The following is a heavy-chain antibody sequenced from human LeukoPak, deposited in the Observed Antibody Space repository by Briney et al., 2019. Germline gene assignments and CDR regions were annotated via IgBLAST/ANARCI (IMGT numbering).Heavy chain of an antibody. Sequence: GGSLRLSCAASGFTFSSYGMHWVRQAPGKGLEWVALIWYDGSNKYCADSVKGRFTISRDNSKNTVYLQMNSLRAEDTAVYYCASRRGGIVGDYWGQGTLVTVSS. D-gene: IGHD2-15*01. CDR2: IWYDGSNK. J-gene: IGHJ4*02. V-gene: IGHV3-33*01. CDR3: ASRRGGIVGDY. CDR1: GFTFSSYG.